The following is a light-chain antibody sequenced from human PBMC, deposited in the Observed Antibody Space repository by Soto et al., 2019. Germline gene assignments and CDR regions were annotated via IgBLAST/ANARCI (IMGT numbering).Light chain of an antibody. J-gene: IGKJ4*01. CDR1: QDINNY. CDR3: QQYNSYPLT. V-gene: IGKV1-16*02. Sequence: DIQMTQSPSSLSASVGDRVTITCRASQDINNYVAWFQQKPGQAPKSLIYAASTLQSGVPSKFSGSGSGADFTLTITSLQPEDFATYYCQQYNSYPLTFGGGTKVEI. CDR2: AAS.